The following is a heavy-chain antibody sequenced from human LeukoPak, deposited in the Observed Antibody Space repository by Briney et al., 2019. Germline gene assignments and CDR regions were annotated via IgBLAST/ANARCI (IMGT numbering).Heavy chain of an antibody. V-gene: IGHV4-38-2*02. J-gene: IGHJ5*02. D-gene: IGHD6-19*01. Sequence: QPSETLSLTCTVSSYSISSGYYWGWIRQPPGKGLEWIGIIHSGESPYYSPSLESRISISIDTSKNQFSLKFNSVTAADTAVYYCARGGGVRTGSGWRPGNWFDPWGQGTLVIVSS. CDR2: IHSGESP. CDR1: SYSISSGYY. CDR3: ARGGGVRTGSGWRPGNWFDP.